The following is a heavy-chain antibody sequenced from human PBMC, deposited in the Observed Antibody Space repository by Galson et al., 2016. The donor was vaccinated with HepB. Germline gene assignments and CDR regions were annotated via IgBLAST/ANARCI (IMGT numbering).Heavy chain of an antibody. CDR3: ATDPIVGVSDYFDY. V-gene: IGHV3-30-3*01. CDR1: GFTFSNYA. D-gene: IGHD1-26*01. Sequence: SLRLSCAVSGFTFSNYAMHWVRQAPGKGLEWVAVTDGTNKYYADSVKGRFTISRDDSKSTLYLQTDRLRAEDTAVYYCATDPIVGVSDYFDYWGQGTLVTVSS. J-gene: IGHJ4*02. CDR2: TDGTNK.